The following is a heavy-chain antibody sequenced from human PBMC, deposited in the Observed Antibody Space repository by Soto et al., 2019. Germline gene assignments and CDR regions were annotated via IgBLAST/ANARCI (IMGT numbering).Heavy chain of an antibody. Sequence: GGSLRLSCAASGFTFSSYAMSWVRQAPGKGLEWVSAISGSGGSTYYADSVKGRFTISRDNSKNTLYLQMNSLRAEDTAVYYCAKAISVLRFLEWLSYYFDYWGQGTLGTVSS. V-gene: IGHV3-23*01. CDR3: AKAISVLRFLEWLSYYFDY. D-gene: IGHD3-3*01. CDR1: GFTFSSYA. J-gene: IGHJ4*02. CDR2: ISGSGGST.